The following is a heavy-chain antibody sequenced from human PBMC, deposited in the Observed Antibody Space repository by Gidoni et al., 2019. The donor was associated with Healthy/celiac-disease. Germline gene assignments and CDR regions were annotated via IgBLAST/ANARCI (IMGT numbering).Heavy chain of an antibody. D-gene: IGHD3-10*01. CDR2: ISSSGSTL. J-gene: IGHJ3*02. Sequence: QVQLVASGGGLVKPGGSLRLSCAASGFTFSAYDMSWIRHAPGKGLEWFSYISSSGSTLSYADSVKGRFTISRDNAKTSLYLHMNSRRAEDTAVYYCARDGFFGDPKSAFDIWGQGTMVTVSS. CDR3: ARDGFFGDPKSAFDI. V-gene: IGHV3-11*01. CDR1: GFTFSAYD.